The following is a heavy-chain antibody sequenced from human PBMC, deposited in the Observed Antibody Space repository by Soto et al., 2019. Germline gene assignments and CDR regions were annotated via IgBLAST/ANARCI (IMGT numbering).Heavy chain of an antibody. Sequence: GGSLRLSCAASGFTFSSYAMHWVRQAPGKGLEWVAVISYDGSNKYYADSVKGRFTVSRDNSKNALYLQMNSLRAEDTAVYYCARAHYDSSAKGAFDIWGQGTMVTVSS. J-gene: IGHJ3*02. V-gene: IGHV3-30-3*01. CDR1: GFTFSSYA. D-gene: IGHD3-22*01. CDR2: ISYDGSNK. CDR3: ARAHYDSSAKGAFDI.